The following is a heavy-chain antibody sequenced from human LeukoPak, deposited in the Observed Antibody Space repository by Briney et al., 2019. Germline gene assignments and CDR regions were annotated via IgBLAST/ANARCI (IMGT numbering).Heavy chain of an antibody. CDR1: GYTFSDYY. Sequence: GASVKVSCKASGYTFSDYYMHWVRQAPGQGLEWMGRINPNSGVTNYAQKLQGRVTMTRDASISTIYMELSRLRSDDTAVYYCGRARSSSSPWDFDYWGQGTLVTVSS. D-gene: IGHD6-6*01. J-gene: IGHJ4*02. CDR3: GRARSSSSPWDFDY. CDR2: INPNSGVT. V-gene: IGHV1-2*06.